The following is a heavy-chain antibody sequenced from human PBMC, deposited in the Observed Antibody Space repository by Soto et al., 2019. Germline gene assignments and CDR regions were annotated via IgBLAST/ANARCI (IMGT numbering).Heavy chain of an antibody. D-gene: IGHD5-18*01. CDR2: IIPMFGTA. Sequence: QVQLVQSGAEVKKPESSVKVSCKAPGGTFSTYAISWVRQAPGQGLEWMGGIIPMFGTANYAQRFQDRVTMTGDECTNPVSMGLRSLRSEDTAVYFCASGIQLWLRRINNGYSGWGQGTLVTVSS. V-gene: IGHV1-69*12. J-gene: IGHJ4*02. CDR1: GGTFSTYA. CDR3: ASGIQLWLRRINNGYSG.